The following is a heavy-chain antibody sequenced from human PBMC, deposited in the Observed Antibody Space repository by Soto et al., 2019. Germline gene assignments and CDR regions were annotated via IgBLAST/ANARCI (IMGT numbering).Heavy chain of an antibody. J-gene: IGHJ4*02. CDR1: GVSVTRTSFY. D-gene: IGHD3-16*01. CDR2: FHYGGRT. V-gene: IGHV4-61*01. CDR3: VRDRAFSYAYDV. Sequence: KHSATLSLTCTVSGVSVTRTSFYWIWIRQAPGKGLEWIGYFHYGGRTNYSPSLKSRVNISVDTAKNQFSLQLTAVTAADTALDFCVRDRAFSYAYDVWGQGSLVTVSS.